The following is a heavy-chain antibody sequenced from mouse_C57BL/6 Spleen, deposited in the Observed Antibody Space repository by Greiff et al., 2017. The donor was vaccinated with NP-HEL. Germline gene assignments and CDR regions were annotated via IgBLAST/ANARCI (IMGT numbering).Heavy chain of an antibody. J-gene: IGHJ2*01. Sequence: VQLQQSGPGLVKPSQSLSLTCSVTGYSITSGYYWNWIRQFPGNRLEWMGYISYDGSNNYNPSLKNRISITRDTSKNHFFLKLNSVTTEDTATYYCASGPNYFDYWGQGTTLTVSS. CDR3: ASGPNYFDY. CDR2: ISYDGSN. CDR1: GYSITSGYY. V-gene: IGHV3-6*01.